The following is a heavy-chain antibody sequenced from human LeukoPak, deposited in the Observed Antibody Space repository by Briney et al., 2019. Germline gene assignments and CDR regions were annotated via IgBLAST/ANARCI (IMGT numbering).Heavy chain of an antibody. Sequence: GGSLRLSCAASGFTFSSYEMNWVRQAPGKGLEWVSYISSSGSTMQYADSVKGRFTITRDNAKNSLYLQMNSLRGEDTAVYYCARARSGHWWGAFDIWGQGTMVTVSS. CDR3: ARARSGHWWGAFDI. V-gene: IGHV3-48*03. D-gene: IGHD1-26*01. CDR1: GFTFSSYE. J-gene: IGHJ3*02. CDR2: ISSSGSTM.